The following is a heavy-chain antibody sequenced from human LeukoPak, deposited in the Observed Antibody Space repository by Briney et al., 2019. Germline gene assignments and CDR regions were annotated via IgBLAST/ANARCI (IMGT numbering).Heavy chain of an antibody. CDR3: ARELAAAGTVPYYFDY. CDR1: GYTFTSYG. CDR2: ISAYNGNT. Sequence: ASVKVSCKASGYTFTSYGISWVRQAPGQGLEWMGWISAYNGNTNYAQKLQGRVTMTTDTSTSTACMELSSLRSEDTAVYYCARELAAAGTVPYYFDYWGQGTLVTVSS. D-gene: IGHD6-13*01. J-gene: IGHJ4*02. V-gene: IGHV1-18*01.